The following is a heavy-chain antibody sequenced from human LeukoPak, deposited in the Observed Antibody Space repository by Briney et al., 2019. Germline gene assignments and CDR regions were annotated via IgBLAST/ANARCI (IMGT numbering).Heavy chain of an antibody. Sequence: SETLSLTCTVSGGSISSYYWSWIRQPPGKGLEWIGCIYYSGSTNYNPSLKSRVTISVDTSKNQFSLKLSSVTAADTAVYYCARGNWNYARNFDYWGQGTLVTVSS. CDR2: IYYSGST. CDR3: ARGNWNYARNFDY. D-gene: IGHD1-7*01. CDR1: GGSISSYY. V-gene: IGHV4-59*01. J-gene: IGHJ4*02.